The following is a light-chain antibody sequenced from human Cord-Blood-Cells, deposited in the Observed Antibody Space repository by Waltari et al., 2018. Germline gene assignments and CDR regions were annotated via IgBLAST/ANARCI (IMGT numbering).Light chain of an antibody. J-gene: IGLJ3*02. CDR2: GKN. Sequence: SSELTQAPAVSVAFGQTVRITCQGDSLRSYYAIWYQQKPGQAPVLVIYGKNNRPSGIPDRFSGSSSGNTASLTITGAQAEDEADYYCNSRDSSGNHLVFGGGTKLTVL. V-gene: IGLV3-19*01. CDR3: NSRDSSGNHLV. CDR1: SLRSYY.